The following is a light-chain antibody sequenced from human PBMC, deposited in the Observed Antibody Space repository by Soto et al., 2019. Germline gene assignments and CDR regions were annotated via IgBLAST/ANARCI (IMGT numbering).Light chain of an antibody. CDR3: QQYGSSRPWT. CDR1: QCVSSTY. J-gene: IGKJ1*01. V-gene: IGKV3-20*01. CDR2: GTS. Sequence: EILLTQSPGTLSLSPGERATLYCRASQCVSSTYLAWYQQKPGQAPRLLIYGTSSTATSIPTRFSGSGSGTDFTLTISRLEPEDFAVSYCQQYGSSRPWTFGQGTKVDIK.